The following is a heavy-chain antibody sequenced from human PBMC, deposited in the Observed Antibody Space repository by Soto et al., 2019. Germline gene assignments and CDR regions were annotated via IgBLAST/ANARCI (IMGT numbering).Heavy chain of an antibody. CDR3: ARDLKSQXLRFLEWLNYYYYGMDV. D-gene: IGHD3-3*01. V-gene: IGHV1-18*04. Sequence: GASVEVSCKASGYTFTSYGISWVRQAPEQGLEWMGWISAYNGNANYAQKLQGRVTMTTDTSTSTASMELRSLRSDDTAVYYCARDLKSQXLRFLEWLNYYYYGMDVWGQGTTVTVSS. J-gene: IGHJ6*02. CDR1: GYTFTSYG. CDR2: ISAYNGNA.